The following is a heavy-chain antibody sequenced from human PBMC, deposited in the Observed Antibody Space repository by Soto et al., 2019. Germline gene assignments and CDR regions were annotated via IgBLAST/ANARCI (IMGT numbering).Heavy chain of an antibody. CDR1: GGSISSYY. V-gene: IGHV4-59*08. CDR3: ARAGIAAAAIHYYYYYYMDV. J-gene: IGHJ6*03. Sequence: SETLSLTCTVSGGSISSYYWSWIRQPPGKGLEWIGYIYYSGSTNYNPSLKSRVTISVDTSKNQFSLKLSSVTAADTAVYYCARAGIAAAAIHYYYYYYMDVWGKGTTVTVSS. CDR2: IYYSGST. D-gene: IGHD6-13*01.